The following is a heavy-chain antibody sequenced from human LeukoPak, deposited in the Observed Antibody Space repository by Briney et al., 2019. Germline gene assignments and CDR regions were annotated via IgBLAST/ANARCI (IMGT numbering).Heavy chain of an antibody. CDR3: ARQKWEQQGRDYYFNGLDV. CDR1: IGSISSSNW. D-gene: IGHD1/OR15-1a*01. J-gene: IGHJ6*02. V-gene: IGHV4-4*02. Sequence: SETLSLTCSVSIGSISSSNWWSGVRQSPGKGLEWIGEIYLYGTTNYNPSFTSRVTMSVDRSRNQFSLKLTSVTAADTAVYYCARQKWEQQGRDYYFNGLDVWGPGTTVIVSS. CDR2: IYLYGTT.